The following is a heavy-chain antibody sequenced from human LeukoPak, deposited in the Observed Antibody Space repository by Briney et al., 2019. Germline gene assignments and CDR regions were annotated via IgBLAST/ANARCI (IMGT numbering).Heavy chain of an antibody. CDR1: GFTFSSYD. J-gene: IGHJ4*02. D-gene: IGHD1-26*01. CDR2: ISSSGSTI. V-gene: IGHV3-48*03. CDR3: ARVSSGSYYILDY. Sequence: GGSLRLSCSASGFTFSSYDMNWVRQPPGKGLEWVSYISSSGSTIYYADSVKGRLTISRDNAKNSRYLQRSSLRAEDTAVYYWARVSSGSYYILDYWGEGTLVTVSS.